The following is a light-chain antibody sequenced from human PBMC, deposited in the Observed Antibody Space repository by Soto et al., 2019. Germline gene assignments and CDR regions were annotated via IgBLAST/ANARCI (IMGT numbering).Light chain of an antibody. CDR3: QQYDNWAFT. Sequence: EIMMTQSPVPLSVSPGERATLSCRASQSVNSNLAWYQQKPGQTPRLLIYGASTRATGIPASFIGNRYGTAVTLPDTSLQPEDCAVYYCQQYDNWAFTFGPGTKVDIK. CDR1: QSVNSN. CDR2: GAS. V-gene: IGKV3-15*01. J-gene: IGKJ3*01.